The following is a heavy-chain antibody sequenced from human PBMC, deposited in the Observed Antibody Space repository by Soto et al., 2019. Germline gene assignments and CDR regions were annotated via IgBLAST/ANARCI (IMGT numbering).Heavy chain of an antibody. Sequence: QVQLVQSGAEVKKPGASVKVSCKASGYTFIHYYLHWVRQAPGQGLEWMAIINPNGGSTNYAQKFMGRVNVTNATSTTTVSMELNILASDYTAGYFCARSLLQGDFWGQGTLVTVSS. V-gene: IGHV1-46*01. D-gene: IGHD2-21*01. CDR1: GYTFIHYY. J-gene: IGHJ4*02. CDR2: INPNGGST. CDR3: ARSLLQGDF.